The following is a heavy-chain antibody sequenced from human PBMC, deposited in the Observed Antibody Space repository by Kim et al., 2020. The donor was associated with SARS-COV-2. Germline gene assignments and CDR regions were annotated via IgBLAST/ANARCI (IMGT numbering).Heavy chain of an antibody. J-gene: IGHJ6*02. V-gene: IGHV1-58*01. Sequence: KFQERVTITRDMSTSTAYMELSSLRSEDTAVYYCAAGDGGFENYYYGMDVWGQGTTVTVSS. CDR3: AAGDGGFENYYYGMDV. D-gene: IGHD2-15*01.